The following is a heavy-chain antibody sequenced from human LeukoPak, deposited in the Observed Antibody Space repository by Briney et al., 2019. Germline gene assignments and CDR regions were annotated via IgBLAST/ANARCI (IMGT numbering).Heavy chain of an antibody. CDR2: IYYSGMT. J-gene: IGHJ4*02. D-gene: IGHD4-17*01. V-gene: IGHV4-59*01. Sequence: PSETLSLTCTVSGGSISSYYWSWIRQPPGKGLEWIGYIYYSGMTNYNPSLKSRVTISLDTSKNQFSLKLSSETAADTAVYYCASADYDDYYIDFWGQGTLVTVSS. CDR1: GGSISSYY. CDR3: ASADYDDYYIDF.